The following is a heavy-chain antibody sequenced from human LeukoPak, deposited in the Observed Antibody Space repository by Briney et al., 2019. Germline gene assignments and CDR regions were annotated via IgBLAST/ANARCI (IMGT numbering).Heavy chain of an antibody. CDR3: AKEVVMGETNYYYYGMDV. V-gene: IGHV3-20*04. D-gene: IGHD1-26*01. Sequence: GGSLRLSCTASGFAFDEHGMSWVRQVPGKGLEWVSGINWSGGSTGYADPLRGRFTISRDNSQNTLHLRMTSLRAEDTAVYYCAKEVVMGETNYYYYGMDVWGQGTTVTVSS. J-gene: IGHJ6*02. CDR1: GFAFDEHG. CDR2: INWSGGST.